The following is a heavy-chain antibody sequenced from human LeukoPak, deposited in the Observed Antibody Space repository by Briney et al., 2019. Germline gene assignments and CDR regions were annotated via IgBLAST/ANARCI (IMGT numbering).Heavy chain of an antibody. CDR2: IIPIFGTA. CDR3: AIRFRGVVPAGGAFDI. D-gene: IGHD2-2*01. J-gene: IGHJ3*02. CDR1: GGTFSSYA. Sequence: SSVKVSCKASGGTFSSYAISWVRQAPGQGLEWMGGIIPIFGTANYAQKFQGRVTITADKSTSTAYMELSSLRSEDTAVYYCAIRFRGVVPAGGAFDIWGQGTMVTVSS. V-gene: IGHV1-69*06.